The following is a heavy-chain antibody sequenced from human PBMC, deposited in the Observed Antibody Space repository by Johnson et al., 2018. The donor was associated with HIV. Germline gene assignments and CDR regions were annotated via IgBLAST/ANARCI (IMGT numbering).Heavy chain of an antibody. CDR3: ARVSRSGYYLVRVFDI. CDR1: GLSFSNFG. D-gene: IGHD3-3*01. J-gene: IGHJ3*02. V-gene: IGHV3-30*03. CDR2: ISYDGSNK. Sequence: QVQLVESGGGVVQPGKSLTLSCVGSGLSFSNFGIHWVRQAPGKGPEWVAVISYDGSNKYYADSVKGRFTISRDNSKNTLYLQMNSLRAEDTAVYYCARVSRSGYYLVRVFDIWGQGTMVTVSS.